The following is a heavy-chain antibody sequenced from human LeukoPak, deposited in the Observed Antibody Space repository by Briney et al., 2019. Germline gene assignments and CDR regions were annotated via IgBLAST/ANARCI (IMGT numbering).Heavy chain of an antibody. J-gene: IGHJ4*02. CDR2: INPSGGST. V-gene: IGHV1-46*01. CDR3: SCYYGSGRAPAIDY. Sequence: ASVKVSCKASGYIFTNYGISWVRQAPGQGLEWMGIINPSGGSTSYAQKFQGRVTMTRDTSTSTVYMELSSLRSEDTAVYYCSCYYGSGRAPAIDYWGQGTLVTVSS. D-gene: IGHD3-10*01. CDR1: GYIFTNYG.